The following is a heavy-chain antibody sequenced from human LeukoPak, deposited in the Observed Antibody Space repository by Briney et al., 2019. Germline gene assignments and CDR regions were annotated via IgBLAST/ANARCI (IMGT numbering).Heavy chain of an antibody. J-gene: IGHJ4*02. CDR1: GFTFSDYY. D-gene: IGHD3-10*01. CDR2: ISSSGSTI. Sequence: PGGSLRLSCAASGFTFSDYYMSWIRQAPGKGLEWVSYISSSGSTIYYADSVKGRFTISRDNSKNTLYLQMNSLRVEDTAVYYCAKHLWRDLLWFGEGYNFGYWGQGTLVTVSS. CDR3: AKHLWRDLLWFGEGYNFGY. V-gene: IGHV3-11*01.